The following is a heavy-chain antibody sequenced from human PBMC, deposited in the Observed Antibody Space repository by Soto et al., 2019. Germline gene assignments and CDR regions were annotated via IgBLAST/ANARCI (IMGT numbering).Heavy chain of an antibody. CDR3: ARDQVRRGYSGYEPNDAFDI. D-gene: IGHD5-12*01. J-gene: IGHJ3*02. V-gene: IGHV3-30-3*01. Sequence: SLRLSCAASGFTFSSYAMHWVRQAPGKGLEWVAVISYDGSNKYYADSVKGRFTISRDNSKNTLYLQMNSLRAEDTAVYYCARDQVRRGYSGYEPNDAFDIWGQGTMVTV. CDR1: GFTFSSYA. CDR2: ISYDGSNK.